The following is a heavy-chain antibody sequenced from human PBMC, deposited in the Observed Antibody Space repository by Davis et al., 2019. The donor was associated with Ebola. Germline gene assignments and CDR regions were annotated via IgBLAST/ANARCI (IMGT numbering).Heavy chain of an antibody. D-gene: IGHD3-3*01. Sequence: ASVKVSCKVSGYSPTELSMHWVRQAPGKGLEWMGGLDPEEDETTYTQKFQGRVTMTEDTSTDTAYMELNSLRSEDTAVYYCVTRRHGRELWSGYPDYFGMDVWGQGTTVTVSS. V-gene: IGHV1-24*01. CDR2: LDPEEDET. CDR3: VTRRHGRELWSGYPDYFGMDV. CDR1: GYSPTELS. J-gene: IGHJ6*02.